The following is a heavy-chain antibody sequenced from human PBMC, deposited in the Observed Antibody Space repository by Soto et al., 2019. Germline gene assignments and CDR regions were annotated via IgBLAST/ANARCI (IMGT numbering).Heavy chain of an antibody. V-gene: IGHV1-69*12. CDR2: IIPIFGTA. CDR1: GGTFSSYA. D-gene: IGHD5-18*01. Sequence: QVQLVQSGAEVKKPGSSVKVSCKASGGTFSSYAISWVRQAPGQGLEWMGGIIPIFGTADYAQKFQGRVTITADESTSTAHMELSSLRSEDTAVYYCASHGYSYGYLLDYWGQGTLVTVSS. CDR3: ASHGYSYGYLLDY. J-gene: IGHJ4*02.